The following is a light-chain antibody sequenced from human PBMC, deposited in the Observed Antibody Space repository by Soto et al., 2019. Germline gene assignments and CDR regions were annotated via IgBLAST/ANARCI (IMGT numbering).Light chain of an antibody. V-gene: IGKV1-9*01. Sequence: DIRLTQSPSFLSSSVGDRFTISCGASQGISSYLAWYQQKPGKAPKLLIYAASTLQSGVPLRFSGSGSGTSFTLTISSLQPEDFATYYCQQLLSYPITFGQGTRLEIK. J-gene: IGKJ5*01. CDR3: QQLLSYPIT. CDR1: QGISSY. CDR2: AAS.